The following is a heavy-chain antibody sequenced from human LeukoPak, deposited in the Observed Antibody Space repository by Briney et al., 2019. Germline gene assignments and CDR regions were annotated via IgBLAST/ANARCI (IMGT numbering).Heavy chain of an antibody. CDR3: ARGLRSGSSDY. V-gene: IGHV3-21*01. CDR2: ISSSSSYI. Sequence: GGSLRLSCAASGFTFSSYSMNWVRQAPGKGLEWVSSISSSSSYIYYADSVRGRFTISRDNAKNSLYLQMNSLRAEDTAVYYCARGLRSGSSDYWGQGTLVTVSS. D-gene: IGHD1-26*01. CDR1: GFTFSSYS. J-gene: IGHJ4*02.